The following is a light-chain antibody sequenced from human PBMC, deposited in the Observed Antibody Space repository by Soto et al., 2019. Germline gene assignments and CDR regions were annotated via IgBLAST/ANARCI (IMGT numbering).Light chain of an antibody. J-gene: IGKJ1*01. CDR2: GAS. V-gene: IGKV3-15*01. CDR1: QSVSSN. Sequence: EIVMTQSPATLSVSPGERATLSCRASQSVSSNLAWYQQKPGQAPRLLIYGASTRATGIPARFSGSCSGTEFTLTISSPQSEDFAVYYCQHYNNWPPWTFGQGTKVEIK. CDR3: QHYNNWPPWT.